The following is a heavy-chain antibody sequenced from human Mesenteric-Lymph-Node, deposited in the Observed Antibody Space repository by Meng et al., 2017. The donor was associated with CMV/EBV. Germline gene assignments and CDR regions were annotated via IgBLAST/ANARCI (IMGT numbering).Heavy chain of an antibody. V-gene: IGHV3-11*01. D-gene: IGHD6-13*01. Sequence: GESLKISCGASRFTFSDYYMSWIRQAPGKGLERVSYISTSGTTISYADSVKGRFTISRDNAKNSLYLQMNSLRVDDTALYYCARVAAAGTGFDYWGQGTLVTVSS. CDR3: ARVAAAGTGFDY. J-gene: IGHJ4*02. CDR1: RFTFSDYY. CDR2: ISTSGTTI.